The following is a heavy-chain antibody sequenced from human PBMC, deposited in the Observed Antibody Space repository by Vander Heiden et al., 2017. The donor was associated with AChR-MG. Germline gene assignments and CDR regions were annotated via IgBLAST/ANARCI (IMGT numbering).Heavy chain of an antibody. V-gene: IGHV3-7*01. CDR1: GFTFSRHW. J-gene: IGHJ3*02. CDR3: ARLRAFDM. Sequence: EVQLVESGGGLLQPGGSLSLSCVPYGFTFSRHWMSWVRQAPGKGLEWVANMKEDASEIYYVDSVKGRFTISRDNAKNSLYLQMNSLRAEDTAVYYCARLRAFDMWGQGTMVTVSP. CDR2: MKEDASEI.